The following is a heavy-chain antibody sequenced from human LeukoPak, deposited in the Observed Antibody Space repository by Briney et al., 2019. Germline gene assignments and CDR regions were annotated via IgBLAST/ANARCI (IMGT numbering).Heavy chain of an antibody. CDR1: GYTFTSYG. D-gene: IGHD3-9*01. Sequence: ASVKVSCKASGYTFTSYGISWVRQAPGQGLEWMGWISAYNGNTNYAQKLQGRVTMTTDTSTSTAYMELRSLRSDDTAVYYCARDNHYDILTGRPIYYYYGMDVWGQGTTVTVPS. V-gene: IGHV1-18*01. CDR2: ISAYNGNT. CDR3: ARDNHYDILTGRPIYYYYGMDV. J-gene: IGHJ6*02.